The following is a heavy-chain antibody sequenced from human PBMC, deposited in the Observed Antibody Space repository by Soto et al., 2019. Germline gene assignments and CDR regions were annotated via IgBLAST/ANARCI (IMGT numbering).Heavy chain of an antibody. J-gene: IGHJ4*02. CDR2: ISYDGSNK. V-gene: IGHV3-30-3*02. CDR3: ASLWDFDY. D-gene: IGHD1-26*01. Sequence: AGALRLSCAASGFTFRSYAMHWVRQAPGKGLEWVAVISYDGSNKYYVHSVKGRFTISRDNSKNTLYLQMNSLRAGDTAVYYCASLWDFDYWGQGTLVTVSS. CDR1: GFTFRSYA.